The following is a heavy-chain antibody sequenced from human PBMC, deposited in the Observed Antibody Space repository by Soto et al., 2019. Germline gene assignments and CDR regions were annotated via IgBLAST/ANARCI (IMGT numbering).Heavy chain of an antibody. CDR1: GFSFSNFG. J-gene: IGHJ4*02. CDR3: AKDFFSRTSARLGIFDY. V-gene: IGHV3-30*18. Sequence: QVQLVESGGGVVQPGRSLRLSCAASGFSFSNFGMHWVRQAPGNGLEWVAVISSDESKEYYADSVKVRFTISRDNSKDTLYLQMNNLRPEDSTVYYCAKDFFSRTSARLGIFDYWGQGNLVAVSS. CDR2: ISSDESKE. D-gene: IGHD6-6*01.